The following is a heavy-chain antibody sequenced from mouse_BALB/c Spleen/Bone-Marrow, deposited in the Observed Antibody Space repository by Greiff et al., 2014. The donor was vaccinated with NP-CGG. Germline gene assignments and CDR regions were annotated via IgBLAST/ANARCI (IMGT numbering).Heavy chain of an antibody. CDR2: INPDSSTI. CDR3: ARPLYDGYYVWFAY. V-gene: IGHV4-1*02. J-gene: IGHJ3*01. D-gene: IGHD2-3*01. Sequence: EVNLVESGGGLVQPGGSLKLSCAASGFDFSRYWMSWVRQAPGKGLEWIGEINPDSSTINYTPSLKDKFIISRDNAKNTLYLQMSKVRSEDTALYYCARPLYDGYYVWFAYWGQGTLVTVSA. CDR1: GFDFSRYW.